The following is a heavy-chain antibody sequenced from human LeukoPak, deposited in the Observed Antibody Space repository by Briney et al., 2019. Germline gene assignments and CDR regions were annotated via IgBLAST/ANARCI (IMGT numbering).Heavy chain of an antibody. J-gene: IGHJ4*02. D-gene: IGHD2-15*01. Sequence: GSLRLSCAASGFTFSSYAMSWVRQAPGKGLEWVSAISGSGGSIYYADSVKGRFTISRDNSKNTLYLQMNSLRAEDTAVYYCAKVGYCSGGSCYSFIYYFDYWGQGTLVTVSS. CDR1: GFTFSSYA. V-gene: IGHV3-23*01. CDR3: AKVGYCSGGSCYSFIYYFDY. CDR2: ISGSGGSI.